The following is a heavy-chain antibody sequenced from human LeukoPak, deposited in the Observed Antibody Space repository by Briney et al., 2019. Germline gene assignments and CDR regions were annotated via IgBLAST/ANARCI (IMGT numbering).Heavy chain of an antibody. Sequence: GGSLRLSCAASGFTFINYGMHWVRQAPGKGLEWVAVISYDGTNKYYADSAKGRFTISRDNSKNTLYLQMNSLKTDDTAVYYCANYGDYQYFDYWGQGTPVTVSS. CDR3: ANYGDYQYFDY. CDR2: ISYDGTNK. J-gene: IGHJ4*02. CDR1: GFTFINYG. D-gene: IGHD4-17*01. V-gene: IGHV3-30*18.